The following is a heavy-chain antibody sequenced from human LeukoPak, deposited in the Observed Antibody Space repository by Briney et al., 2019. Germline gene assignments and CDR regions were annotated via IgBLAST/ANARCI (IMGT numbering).Heavy chain of an antibody. Sequence: SETLSLTCTVSGYSISSGYYWGWIRQPPGKGLEWIGNIYHSGSTYYNPSLKSRVTISLDTSKNQFSLKLSSVTAADTAVFYCAGRRVHNYDSRGYYSRPQRAFGIWGQGTMVTVSS. CDR1: GYSISSGYY. CDR2: IYHSGST. CDR3: AGRRVHNYDSRGYYSRPQRAFGI. D-gene: IGHD3-22*01. V-gene: IGHV4-38-2*02. J-gene: IGHJ3*02.